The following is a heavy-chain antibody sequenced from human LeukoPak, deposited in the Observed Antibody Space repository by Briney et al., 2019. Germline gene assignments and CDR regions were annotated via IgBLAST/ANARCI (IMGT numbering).Heavy chain of an antibody. CDR3: ARDRGVPRPYYFDQ. V-gene: IGHV4-39*07. D-gene: IGHD3-10*01. CDR2: IHYNGST. Sequence: SETLSLTCTVSGGSISSSSYYWGCIRQPPGKGLEWMGSIHYNGSTCYNPSLESRVIISVDTSKNQFSLNLTSVTAADAAMYYCARDRGVPRPYYFDQWGQGTLVTVSS. CDR1: GGSISSSSYY. J-gene: IGHJ4*02.